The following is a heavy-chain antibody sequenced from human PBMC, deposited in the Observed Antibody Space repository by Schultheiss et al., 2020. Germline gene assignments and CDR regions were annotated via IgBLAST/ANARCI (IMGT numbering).Heavy chain of an antibody. D-gene: IGHD2/OR15-2a*01. CDR1: GDSISSYY. J-gene: IGHJ6*03. Sequence: SETLSLTCSVSGDSISSYYWSWIRQSPGKGLEWIGYIHHSGSSTYNPSLKSRVTISVDTSKNQFSLKLNSVTAADTAVYYCTRSCDSTTCYNYYYYYMAVWGKGTTVTVSS. CDR3: TRSCDSTTCYNYYYYYMAV. V-gene: IGHV4-59*08. CDR2: IHHSGSS.